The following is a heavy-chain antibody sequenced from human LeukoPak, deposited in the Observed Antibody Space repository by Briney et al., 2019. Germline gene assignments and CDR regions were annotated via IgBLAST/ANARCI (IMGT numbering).Heavy chain of an antibody. CDR3: ARRVQAPIAARPGGYYFDY. D-gene: IGHD6-6*01. CDR2: ISAYNGNT. CDR1: GYTFTSYG. V-gene: IGHV1-18*01. J-gene: IGHJ4*02. Sequence: GASVKVSRKASGYTFTSYGISWVRQAPGQGLEWMGWISAYNGNTNYAQKLQGRVTMTTDTSTSTAYMELRSLRSDDTAVYYCARRVQAPIAARPGGYYFDYWGQGTLVTVSS.